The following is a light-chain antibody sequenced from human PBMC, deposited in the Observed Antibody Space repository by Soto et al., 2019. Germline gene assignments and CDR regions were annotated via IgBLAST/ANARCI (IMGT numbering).Light chain of an antibody. J-gene: IGKJ5*01. Sequence: EIVLTQSPGTLSLSAGERATLSCRASQSVSSSYLAWYQQKPGQAPRLLIYGASSRATGIPDRFSGSGSGTDFTLTISSLKSEDYAVYYCQQYKSWPPITFGQGTRLEI. V-gene: IGKV3-20*01. CDR2: GAS. CDR3: QQYKSWPPIT. CDR1: QSVSSSY.